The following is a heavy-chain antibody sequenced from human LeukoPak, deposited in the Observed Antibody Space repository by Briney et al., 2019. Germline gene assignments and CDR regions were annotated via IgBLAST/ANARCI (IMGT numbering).Heavy chain of an antibody. CDR1: GGSFSGYY. D-gene: IGHD3-10*01. J-gene: IGHJ6*02. CDR3: ARGSSGYSYGSGVLYYYYYGMDV. Sequence: SETLSLTCAVYGGSFSGYYWSWIRQPPGKGLEWIGEINHSGSTNYNPSLKSRVTISVDTSKNQFSLKLSSVTAADTAVYYCARGSSGYSYGSGVLYYYYYGMDVWGQGTTVTVSS. CDR2: INHSGST. V-gene: IGHV4-34*01.